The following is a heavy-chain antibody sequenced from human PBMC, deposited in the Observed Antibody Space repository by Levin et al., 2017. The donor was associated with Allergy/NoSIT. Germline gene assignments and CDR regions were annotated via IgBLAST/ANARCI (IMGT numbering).Heavy chain of an antibody. CDR1: GLSFSDYG. CDR2: ITSDGSNK. CDR3: ASRGSFDH. V-gene: IGHV3-30*03. Sequence: GGSLRLSCAASGLSFSDYGMHWVRQAPDSGLEWVALITSDGSNKFYADSVKGRFIISRDNSRNILYLQLNSLRPEDTAVYYCASRGSFDHWGQERWSPSPQ. J-gene: IGHJ4*01. D-gene: IGHD3-10*01.